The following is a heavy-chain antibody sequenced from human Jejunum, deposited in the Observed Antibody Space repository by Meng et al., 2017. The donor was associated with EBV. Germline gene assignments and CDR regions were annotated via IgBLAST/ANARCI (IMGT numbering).Heavy chain of an antibody. Sequence: QVQLVQSGAEVKKXXXSXKGXCXASGYTFTEYAMHWLRQAPGQRLEWMGWFSTANDNTKYSQKFQGRVTITRDTSASTGYMELSSLRSEDTAVYYCARRNYGDYGDGFDYWGQGTLVTVSS. J-gene: IGHJ4*02. CDR1: GYTFTEYA. V-gene: IGHV1-3*04. CDR2: FSTANDNT. D-gene: IGHD4-17*01. CDR3: ARRNYGDYGDGFDY.